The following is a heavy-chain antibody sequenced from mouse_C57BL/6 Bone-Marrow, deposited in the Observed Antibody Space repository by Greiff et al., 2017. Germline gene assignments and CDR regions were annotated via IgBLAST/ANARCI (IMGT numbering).Heavy chain of an antibody. CDR3: ARWTLYYAMDY. CDR1: GYTFTSYG. CDR2: IYPRSGNT. J-gene: IGHJ4*01. V-gene: IGHV1-81*01. Sequence: VQLQQSGAELARPGASVKLSCKASGYTFTSYGISWVKQRTGQGLEWIGEIYPRSGNTYYNEKFKGKATLTADKSSSTAYMELRSLTSEDSAVDFCARWTLYYAMDYWGQGTSVTVSS.